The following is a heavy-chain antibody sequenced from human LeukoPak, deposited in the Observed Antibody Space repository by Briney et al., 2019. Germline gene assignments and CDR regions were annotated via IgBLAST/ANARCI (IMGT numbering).Heavy chain of an antibody. V-gene: IGHV4-59*08. CDR1: GGSISSYY. J-gene: IGHJ3*02. Sequence: SETLSLTCTVSGGSISSYYWSWIRQPPGKGLEWIGYIYYSGSTNYNPSLKSRVTIPVDTSKNQFSLKLSSVTAADTAVYYCARLPITLVRGVINAFDIWGQGTMVTVSS. D-gene: IGHD3-10*01. CDR3: ARLPITLVRGVINAFDI. CDR2: IYYSGST.